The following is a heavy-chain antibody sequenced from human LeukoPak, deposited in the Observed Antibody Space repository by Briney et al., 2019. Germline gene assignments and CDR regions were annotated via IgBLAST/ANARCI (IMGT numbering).Heavy chain of an antibody. CDR3: ARGGGSYIRGYFDY. Sequence: SETLSLTCAVYGGSFSGYYWSWIRQPPGKGLEWIGEINHSGSTNYNPSLKSRVTISVDTSKNQFSLKLSSVTAADTAVYYRARGGGSYIRGYFDYWGQGTLVTVSS. J-gene: IGHJ4*02. CDR1: GGSFSGYY. D-gene: IGHD1-26*01. V-gene: IGHV4-34*01. CDR2: INHSGST.